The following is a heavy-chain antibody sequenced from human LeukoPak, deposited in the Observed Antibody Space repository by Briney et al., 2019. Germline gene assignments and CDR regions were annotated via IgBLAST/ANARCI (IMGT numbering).Heavy chain of an antibody. J-gene: IGHJ3*02. V-gene: IGHV3-23*01. CDR1: GFTFSSYA. CDR3: AMIFIHSGSYQGSGGAFDI. CDR2: ISGSGGST. Sequence: RPGGSLRLSCAASGFTFSSYAMSWVRQAPGKGLEWVSAISGSGGSTYYADSVKGRFTISRDNSKNTLYLQMNSLRAEDTAVYYCAMIFIHSGSYQGSGGAFDIWGQGTMVTVSS. D-gene: IGHD1-26*01.